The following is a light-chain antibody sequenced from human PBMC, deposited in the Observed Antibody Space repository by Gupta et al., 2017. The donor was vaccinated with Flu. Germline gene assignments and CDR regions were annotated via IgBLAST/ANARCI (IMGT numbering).Light chain of an antibody. CDR2: DVT. CDR3: CSYTSSSTLWV. V-gene: IGLV2-14*01. CDR1: SSDDSTYNY. J-gene: IGLJ3*02. Sequence: TISCTGTSSDDSTYNYVSWYQYHPGKAPRLMIYDVTNRPSGVANRFSGSKSGNTASLTISGLQAEEEADYYCCSYTSSSTLWVFGGGTKLTVL.